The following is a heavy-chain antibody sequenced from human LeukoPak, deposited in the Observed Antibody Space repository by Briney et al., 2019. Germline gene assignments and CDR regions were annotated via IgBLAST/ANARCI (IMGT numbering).Heavy chain of an antibody. V-gene: IGHV5-51*01. J-gene: IGHJ4*02. D-gene: IGHD3-22*01. Sequence: GESLKISCKGSGYSFTSYWIGWVRQMPGKGLEWMGIIYPGDSDTRYSPSFQGQVTISADKSISTAYLQWSSLKASDTAMYYCARQSDDSSGYISFDYWGQGTLVTVS. CDR3: ARQSDDSSGYISFDY. CDR2: IYPGDSDT. CDR1: GYSFTSYW.